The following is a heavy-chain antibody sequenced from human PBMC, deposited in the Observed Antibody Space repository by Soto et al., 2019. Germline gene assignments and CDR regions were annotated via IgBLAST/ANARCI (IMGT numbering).Heavy chain of an antibody. J-gene: IGHJ5*02. V-gene: IGHV4-59*01. CDR3: ARDRTDSGYYTNWLDP. D-gene: IGHD3-22*01. CDR2: INDSGST. Sequence: SETLSLTCTASGGSISGYYWNWIRQPPGKGLEWIGYINDSGSTKYNPSLKSRVTISVDTSKNQFSLKLTSVTAADTALYYCARDRTDSGYYTNWLDPWGQGTQVTVSS. CDR1: GGSISGYY.